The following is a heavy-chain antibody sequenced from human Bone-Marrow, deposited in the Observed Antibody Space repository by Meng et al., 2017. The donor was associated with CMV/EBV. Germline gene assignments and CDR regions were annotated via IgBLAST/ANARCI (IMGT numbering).Heavy chain of an antibody. Sequence: GESLKISCAASGFTFSSYSMNWVRQAPGKGLEWVSSISSSSSYIYYADSVKGRFTISRDNAKNSLYLQMNSLRAEDTAVYYCARTDGITMVRGVIINAYGIDYWGQGNLVTVSS. D-gene: IGHD3-10*01. CDR3: ARTDGITMVRGVIINAYGIDY. CDR2: ISSSSSYI. CDR1: GFTFSSYS. V-gene: IGHV3-21*01. J-gene: IGHJ4*02.